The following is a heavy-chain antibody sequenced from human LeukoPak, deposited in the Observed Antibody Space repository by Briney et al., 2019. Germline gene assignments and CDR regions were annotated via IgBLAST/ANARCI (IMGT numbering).Heavy chain of an antibody. D-gene: IGHD5-18*01. CDR3: ATAMAFDY. Sequence: SETLSLTCTVSGDSISSSSYYWGWIRQPPGKGLEWIGSIYYSGSTYYNPSLKSRVTISVDTSKNQFSLKLSFVTAADTAVYYCATAMAFDYWGQGTLVTVSS. CDR2: IYYSGST. V-gene: IGHV4-39*01. CDR1: GDSISSSSYY. J-gene: IGHJ4*02.